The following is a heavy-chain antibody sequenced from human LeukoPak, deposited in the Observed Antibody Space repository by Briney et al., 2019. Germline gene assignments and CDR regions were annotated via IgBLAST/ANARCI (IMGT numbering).Heavy chain of an antibody. Sequence: GGSLRLSCTASGFTFSSYCMHWVRQAPGKGLVWVSRINSDGGSTSYADSVKGRFTISRDNAKNTLYLQMNSLRAEDTAVYYCARRIQGMAPYYFDYWGQGTLVTVSS. V-gene: IGHV3-74*01. CDR2: INSDGGST. CDR3: ARRIQGMAPYYFDY. D-gene: IGHD5-24*01. CDR1: GFTFSSYC. J-gene: IGHJ4*02.